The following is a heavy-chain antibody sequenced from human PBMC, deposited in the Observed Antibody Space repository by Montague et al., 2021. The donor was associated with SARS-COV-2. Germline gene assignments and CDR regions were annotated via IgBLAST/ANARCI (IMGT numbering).Heavy chain of an antibody. V-gene: IGHV4-34*01. J-gene: IGHJ6*02. D-gene: IGHD2-15*01. CDR3: ARGYCSGSGCYYYYGMDV. Sequence: SETLSLTCAVYGGSFSGYYWSWIRQPPGRGLEWIGETNDSGRTNYNPSIKGRVTISVDTSKNQFSLRLSSVTAAETAVYYCARGYCSGSGCYYYYGMDVWGQGTTVTVSS. CDR2: TNDSGRT. CDR1: GGSFSGYY.